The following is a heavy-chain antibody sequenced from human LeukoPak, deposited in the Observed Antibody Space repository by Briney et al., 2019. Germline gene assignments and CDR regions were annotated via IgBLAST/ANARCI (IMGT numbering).Heavy chain of an antibody. CDR2: ISYDGSNK. V-gene: IGHV3-30-3*01. J-gene: IGHJ4*02. CDR1: GFTFSSYA. Sequence: GGSLRLSCAASGFTFSSYAMHWVRQAPGKGLEWVAVISYDGSNKYYADSVKGRFTISRDNSKNTLYLQMNSLRAEDTAVYYCAKDQTGTAATDYWGQGTLVTVSS. CDR3: AKDQTGTAATDY. D-gene: IGHD6-13*01.